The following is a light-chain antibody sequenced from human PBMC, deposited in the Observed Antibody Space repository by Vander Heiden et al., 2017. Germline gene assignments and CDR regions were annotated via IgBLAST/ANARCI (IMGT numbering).Light chain of an antibody. CDR1: NLGCRT. J-gene: IGLJ2*01. V-gene: IGLV3-21*04. CDR3: HVWDGRCDRFVV. Sequence: SSVITHPTSVPVAPGQAPRLHCWGNNLGCRTVHWYQRKPGQSPVVFIYYDTARHSGSPERFSGSNSGNTATLTISRVEAGDEADYYCHVWDGRCDRFVVFGGGTKLTVV. CDR2: YDT.